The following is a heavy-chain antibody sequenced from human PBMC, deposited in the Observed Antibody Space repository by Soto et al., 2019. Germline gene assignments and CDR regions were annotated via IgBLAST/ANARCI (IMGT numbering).Heavy chain of an antibody. J-gene: IGHJ3*02. CDR3: ARGTSDSSGPFAFDI. V-gene: IGHV1-2*04. D-gene: IGHD3-22*01. CDR1: GYTFTGYY. Sequence: ASVKVSCKASGYTFTGYYMHWVRQAPGQGLEWMGWINPNSGGTNYAQKFQGWVTMTRDTSVSTAYMELSSLRSDDTAVYYCARGTSDSSGPFAFDIWGQGTMVTVSS. CDR2: INPNSGGT.